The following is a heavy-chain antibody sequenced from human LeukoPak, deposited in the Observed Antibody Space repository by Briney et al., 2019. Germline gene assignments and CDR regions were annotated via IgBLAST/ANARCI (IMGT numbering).Heavy chain of an antibody. J-gene: IGHJ4*02. D-gene: IGHD4-11*01. V-gene: IGHV3-30-3*01. CDR2: ISYDGNTI. CDR1: AFIFSGHW. Sequence: PGGSLRLSCEASAFIFSGHWLNWVRQAPGKGLQWVAVISYDGNTIHYADSVKGRFIISRDTSKNTLYLQMNSLRAEDTAVYYCARSGGLQKFDYWGQGTLVTVSS. CDR3: ARSGGLQKFDY.